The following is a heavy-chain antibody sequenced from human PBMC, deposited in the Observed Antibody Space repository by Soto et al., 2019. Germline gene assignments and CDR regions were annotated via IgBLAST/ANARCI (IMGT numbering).Heavy chain of an antibody. CDR3: ATLSPAFDY. J-gene: IGHJ4*02. CDR2: ITTDKGKT. CDR1: GYAFTSFG. Sequence: GASVKASSKTSGYAFTSFGISWVRQAPGQGLEWMGWITTDKGKTNYAQKFQGRVTMTTDTSTSTAYMELRSLRSDDTAVYYCATLSPAFDYWGQGTLVTVSS. V-gene: IGHV1-18*01.